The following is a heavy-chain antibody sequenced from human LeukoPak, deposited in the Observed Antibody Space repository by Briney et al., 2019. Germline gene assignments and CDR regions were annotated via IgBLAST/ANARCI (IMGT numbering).Heavy chain of an antibody. CDR1: GYTFSSYG. V-gene: IGHV1-18*01. D-gene: IGHD6-13*01. Sequence: ASVKVSCKASGYTFSSYGISWVRQAPGEGLEWMGWISGYNGNPNYAQKFQGRVTMTTDTSTSSAYMELWSLRPDDTAVYYCARAPRMAAGGIGPLIGWFDPWGHGTLVTVLS. CDR2: ISGYNGNP. CDR3: ARAPRMAAGGIGPLIGWFDP. J-gene: IGHJ5*02.